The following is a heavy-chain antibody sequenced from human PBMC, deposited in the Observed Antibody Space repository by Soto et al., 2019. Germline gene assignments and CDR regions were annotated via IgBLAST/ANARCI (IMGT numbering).Heavy chain of an antibody. D-gene: IGHD2-2*02. V-gene: IGHV3-21*01. Sequence: GGSLRLSCAASGFTFSSYSMNWVRQAPGKGLEWVSSISSSSSYIYYADSVKGRFTISRDNAKNSLYLQMNSLRAEDTAVYYCARQYCSSTSCYTETYYYYYGTDVWGKGTTVTVSS. CDR2: ISSSSSYI. CDR3: ARQYCSSTSCYTETYYYYYGTDV. J-gene: IGHJ6*04. CDR1: GFTFSSYS.